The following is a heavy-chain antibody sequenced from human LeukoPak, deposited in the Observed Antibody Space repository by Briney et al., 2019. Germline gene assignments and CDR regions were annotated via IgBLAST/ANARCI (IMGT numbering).Heavy chain of an antibody. CDR3: ARDVVPAGVGTFDY. CDR1: GDTFTSYA. D-gene: IGHD2-2*01. V-gene: IGHV1-3*01. Sequence: GASVKVSCKASGDTFTSYAMHWVRQAPGQRLEWMGWINAGNGNTKYSQKFQGRVTITRDTAASTAYMELSSLRSEDTAVYYCARDVVPAGVGTFDYWGQGTLVTVSS. J-gene: IGHJ4*02. CDR2: INAGNGNT.